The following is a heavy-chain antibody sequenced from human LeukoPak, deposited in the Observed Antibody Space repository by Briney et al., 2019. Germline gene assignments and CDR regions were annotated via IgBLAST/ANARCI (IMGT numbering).Heavy chain of an antibody. V-gene: IGHV1-18*01. D-gene: IGHD6-13*01. CDR1: GYTFTSYG. CDR3: ASDPLSSSWYYY. CDR2: ISGYNGHT. J-gene: IGHJ4*02. Sequence: ASVKVSCKASGYTFTSYGINWVRKAPGQGLEWMGWISGYNGHTNYAQKFQGRVTMTTDTSTSTAYMELRSLRSDDTAVYYCASDPLSSSWYYYWGQGTLATVSS.